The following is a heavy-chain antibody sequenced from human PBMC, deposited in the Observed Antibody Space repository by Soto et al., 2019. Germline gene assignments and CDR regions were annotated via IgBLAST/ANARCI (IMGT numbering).Heavy chain of an antibody. J-gene: IGHJ6*02. CDR1: GYTFTSYG. CDR2: ISAYNGNT. V-gene: IGHV1-18*04. Sequence: ASVNVSCKASGYTFTSYGISWVRQAPGQGLEWMGWISAYNGNTNYAQKLQGRGTMTTDTSKRTAYMELRSLRSDDTAVYYCVRDGRYPVVPPTGRGYYYYYGMDVWGQGTTVTVSS. D-gene: IGHD1-1*01. CDR3: VRDGRYPVVPPTGRGYYYYYGMDV.